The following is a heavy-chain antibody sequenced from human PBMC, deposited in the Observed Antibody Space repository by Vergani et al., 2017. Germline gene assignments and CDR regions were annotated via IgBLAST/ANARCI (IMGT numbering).Heavy chain of an antibody. CDR3: AKAKSPFGIQLGTLCDY. CDR2: VSWNSGSI. Sequence: EVQLVESGGGVVQPGRSLRLSCAASGFTFDDYAMHWVRQAPGKGLEWVSGVSWNSGSIGYADSVKGRFTISRDNAKNSQYLQMNSLRAEDTALYYCAKAKSPFGIQLGTLCDYWGQGILVTVSS. D-gene: IGHD5-18*01. J-gene: IGHJ4*02. CDR1: GFTFDDYA. V-gene: IGHV3-9*01.